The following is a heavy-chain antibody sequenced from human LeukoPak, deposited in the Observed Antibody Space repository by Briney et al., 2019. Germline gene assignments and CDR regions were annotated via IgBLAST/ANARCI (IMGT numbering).Heavy chain of an antibody. Sequence: ASVKVSCKASGYTFTSYGISWVRQAPGQGLEWMGWISAYNGNTNYAQKLQGRVTMTTDTSTSTAYMELRSLRSDDTAVYYCARAGFRPTLAYCGGDCYYYYYYMDVWGKGTTVTVSS. J-gene: IGHJ6*03. CDR2: ISAYNGNT. D-gene: IGHD2-21*02. CDR1: GYTFTSYG. V-gene: IGHV1-18*01. CDR3: ARAGFRPTLAYCGGDCYYYYYYMDV.